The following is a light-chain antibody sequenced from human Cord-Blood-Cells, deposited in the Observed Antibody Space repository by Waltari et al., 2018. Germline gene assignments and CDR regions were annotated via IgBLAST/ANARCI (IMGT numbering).Light chain of an antibody. CDR2: EVS. J-gene: IGLJ2*01. CDR3: SSYAGSNNVV. V-gene: IGLV2-8*01. Sequence: QSALTQPPSASGSPGQSITISCTRTSSDVGGDNYVSWYQQHAGKAPKLMIYEVSRRPSGVPDRFSGSKSGNTASLTVSGLQAEDEADYYCSSYAGSNNVVFGGGTKLTVL. CDR1: SSDVGGDNY.